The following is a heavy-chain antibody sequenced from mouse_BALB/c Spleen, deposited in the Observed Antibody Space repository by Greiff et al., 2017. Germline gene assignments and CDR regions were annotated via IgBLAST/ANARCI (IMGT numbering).Heavy chain of an antibody. V-gene: IGHV3-2*02. CDR3: ARERGLTTATYWYFDV. CDR1: GYSITSDYA. CDR2: ISYSGST. D-gene: IGHD1-2*01. J-gene: IGHJ1*01. Sequence: EVQLQESGPGLVKPSQSLSLTCTVTGYSITSDYAWTWIRQFPGNKLEWMGYISYSGSTSYNPSLKSRISITRDTSKNQFFLQLNSVTTEDTATYYCARERGLTTATYWYFDVWGAGTTVTVSS.